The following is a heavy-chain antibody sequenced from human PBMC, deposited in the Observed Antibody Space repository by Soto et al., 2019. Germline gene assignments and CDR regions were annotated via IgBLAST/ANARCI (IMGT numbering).Heavy chain of an antibody. CDR2: INPNSGGT. D-gene: IGHD6-6*01. V-gene: IGHV1-2*02. CDR3: ARDGDSSSAFDI. Sequence: QVQLVQSGAEVKNPGASVKVSCKASGYTFTGNYMPGVRQAPGQGLEWMGWINPNSGGTNYAQKFQGRVTVTRDTSISTAYMELSRLRSGDTAVYYCARDGDSSSAFDIWGQGTMVTVSS. CDR1: GYTFTGNY. J-gene: IGHJ3*02.